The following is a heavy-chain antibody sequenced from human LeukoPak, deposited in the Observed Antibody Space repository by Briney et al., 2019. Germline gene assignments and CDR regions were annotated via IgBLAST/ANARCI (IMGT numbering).Heavy chain of an antibody. D-gene: IGHD1-26*01. CDR2: INQDETEK. J-gene: IGHJ4*02. V-gene: IGHV3-7*01. CDR1: GFTFSTYW. CDR3: TRAAAGGATRWGPDDY. Sequence: SGGSLRLSCAASGFTFSTYWMTWVRQAPGKGLEWLANINQDETEKYNVDPVKGRFTISRDNAKSSLHLQMNSPPAEATAVYCSTRAAAGGATRWGPDDYGGQGTLVTVS.